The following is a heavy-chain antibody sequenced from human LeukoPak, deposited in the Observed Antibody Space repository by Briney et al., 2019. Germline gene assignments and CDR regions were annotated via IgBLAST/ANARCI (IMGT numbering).Heavy chain of an antibody. J-gene: IGHJ3*02. V-gene: IGHV4-59*01. CDR1: GGSISGYY. CDR2: IYSSGTT. D-gene: IGHD3-16*01. CDR3: ARDVNYHDCDAYYDALDI. Sequence: SETLSLTCTVSGGSISGYYWSWIRQPPGKGLEWIGYIYSSGTTNYNPSLKSQITISLDTSKNQFSLKLSSVTAADTAVYYCARDVNYHDCDAYYDALDIWGQGTLVTVSS.